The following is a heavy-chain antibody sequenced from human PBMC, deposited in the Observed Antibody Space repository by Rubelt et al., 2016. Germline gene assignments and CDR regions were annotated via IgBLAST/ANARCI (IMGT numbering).Heavy chain of an antibody. CDR3: AGRGTAVTLDY. CDR2: IYSGGSI. Sequence: EVQLVESGGGLIQPGGSLRLSCAASGFTVSNHYMSWVRQSPGKGLEWVSVIYSGGSIYYADSVKGQFAISRANSKNTLYLQMNGLRAEDTAVYYCAGRGTAVTLDYWGQGTLVTVSS. J-gene: IGHJ4*02. CDR1: GFTVSNHY. D-gene: IGHD4-17*01. V-gene: IGHV3-53*01.